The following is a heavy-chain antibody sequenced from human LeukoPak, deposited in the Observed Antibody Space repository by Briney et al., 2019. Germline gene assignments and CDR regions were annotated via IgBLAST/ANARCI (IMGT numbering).Heavy chain of an antibody. Sequence: GASVKVSCKASGGTFSSYAISWVRQAPGQGLEWMGGIIPIFGTANYAQRFQGRVTITADESTSTAYMELSSLRSDDTAVYYCARGVHLWFGELLGPVDYWGQGTLVTVSS. J-gene: IGHJ4*02. CDR3: ARGVHLWFGELLGPVDY. CDR2: IIPIFGTA. CDR1: GGTFSSYA. D-gene: IGHD3-10*01. V-gene: IGHV1-69*13.